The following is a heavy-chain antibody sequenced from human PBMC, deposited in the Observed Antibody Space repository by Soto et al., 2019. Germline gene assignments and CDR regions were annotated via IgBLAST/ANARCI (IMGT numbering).Heavy chain of an antibody. Sequence: QVQLVQSGAEVKKPGSSVKVSCKASGGTFSSYTISWVRQAPGQGLEWMGRIIPILGIANYAQKFQGRVTITADKSTSTAYMELSSLRSEDTAVYYCAREVAVAGTVPDYWRQGTLVTVSS. CDR1: GGTFSSYT. J-gene: IGHJ4*02. D-gene: IGHD6-19*01. CDR3: AREVAVAGTVPDY. V-gene: IGHV1-69*08. CDR2: IIPILGIA.